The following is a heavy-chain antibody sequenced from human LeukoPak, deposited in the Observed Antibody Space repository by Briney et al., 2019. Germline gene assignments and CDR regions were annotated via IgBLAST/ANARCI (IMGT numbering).Heavy chain of an antibody. CDR2: ISGSGGST. V-gene: IGHV3-23*01. D-gene: IGHD3-10*01. CDR1: GFTFSSYA. J-gene: IGHJ4*02. Sequence: PGGSLRLSCAASGFTFSSYAMSWVRQAPGKGLEWVSAISGSGGSTYYADSVKGRFTISRDNSKNTLYLQMNSLRAEDTAVYYCAKGSYGSGSYYHDFDYWGQGTLVTVSS. CDR3: AKGSYGSGSYYHDFDY.